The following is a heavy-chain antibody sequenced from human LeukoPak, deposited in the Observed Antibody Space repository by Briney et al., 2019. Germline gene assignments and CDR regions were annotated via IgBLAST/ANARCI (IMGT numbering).Heavy chain of an antibody. CDR3: ARLFGDDIVVVVAATSYFDY. J-gene: IGHJ4*02. CDR2: INHSGST. V-gene: IGHV4-34*01. CDR1: GGSFSGYY. D-gene: IGHD2-15*01. Sequence: SETLSLTCAVYGGSFSGYYWSWIRQPPGKGLEWIGEINHSGSTNYNPSLKSRVTISVDTSKNQFSLELSSVTAADTAVYYCARLFGDDIVVVVAATSYFDYWGQGTLVTVSS.